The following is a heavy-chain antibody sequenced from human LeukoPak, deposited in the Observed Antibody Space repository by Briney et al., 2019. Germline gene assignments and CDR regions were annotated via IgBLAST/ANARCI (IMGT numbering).Heavy chain of an antibody. CDR3: ARDTAWIQLWAFFDY. J-gene: IGHJ4*02. D-gene: IGHD5-18*01. V-gene: IGHV4-4*07. Sequence: SETLSLTCTVSGGSISNYYWSWIRQPAGKGLEWIGRIYTSGSTNYNPSLKSRVTMSVDTSKNQFSLKLSSVTAADTAVYYCARDTAWIQLWAFFDYWGQGTLVTVSS. CDR1: GGSISNYY. CDR2: IYTSGST.